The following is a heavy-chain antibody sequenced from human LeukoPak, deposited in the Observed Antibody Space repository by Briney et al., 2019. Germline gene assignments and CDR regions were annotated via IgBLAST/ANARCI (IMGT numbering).Heavy chain of an antibody. CDR3: ARDGYNEGGWFDP. J-gene: IGHJ5*02. CDR2: IKQHGSEE. V-gene: IGHV3-7*01. CDR1: GFTFSSYW. Sequence: GGSLRLSCAASGFTFSSYWMSWVRQAPGKGLEWVANIKQHGSEEYYVDSVRGRFTISRDNAKNSLYLQMNSLRVEDTAVYYCARDGYNEGGWFDPWGQGTLVTVSS. D-gene: IGHD5-24*01.